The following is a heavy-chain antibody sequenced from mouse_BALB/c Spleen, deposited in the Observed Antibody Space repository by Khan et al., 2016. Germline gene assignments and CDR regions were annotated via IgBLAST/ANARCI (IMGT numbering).Heavy chain of an antibody. V-gene: IGHV1-77*01. D-gene: IGHD1-2*01. CDR1: GYTFTDYY. J-gene: IGHJ3*01. CDR3: ARSYYGYPFAY. CDR2: RYSGSGNT. Sequence: QVQLQQSGAELARPGASVQLSCKASGYTFTDYYINWVKQRIGQGLEWFGERYSGSGNTYYNEKFKGKAILTADKSSSTAYMQISSLTSEYSAVYCCARSYYGYPFAYWRQGTLVTVSA.